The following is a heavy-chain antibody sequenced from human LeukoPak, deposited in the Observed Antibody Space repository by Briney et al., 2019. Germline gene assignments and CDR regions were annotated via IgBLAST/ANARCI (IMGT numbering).Heavy chain of an antibody. V-gene: IGHV1-58*02. CDR2: IVVGSGST. CDR1: GFTFTSSA. CDR3: AASGHAIAGFGWFDP. D-gene: IGHD2-21*01. Sequence: SVKVSCKASGFTFTSSAMQWVRQARGQRLEWIGWIVVGSGSTNYAQKFQERVTITRDMSTSTAYMELSSLRSEDTAVYYCAASGHAIAGFGWFDPWGQGTLVTVSS. J-gene: IGHJ5*02.